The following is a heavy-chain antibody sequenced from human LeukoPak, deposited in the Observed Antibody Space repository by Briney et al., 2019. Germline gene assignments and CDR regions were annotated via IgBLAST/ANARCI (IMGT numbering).Heavy chain of an antibody. J-gene: IGHJ4*02. CDR1: GDSISDKYW. D-gene: IGHD6-13*01. V-gene: IGHV4-4*02. CDR3: ARVSAAAGIFDY. Sequence: TPSGTLSLTCAVSGDSISDKYWWRWVRQFPDKGLEWIGEVYHSGSTNYNPSLKSRVTTSVDKSKNQFSLKLSSVTAADTAVYYCARVSAAAGIFDYWGQGTLVTVSS. CDR2: VYHSGST.